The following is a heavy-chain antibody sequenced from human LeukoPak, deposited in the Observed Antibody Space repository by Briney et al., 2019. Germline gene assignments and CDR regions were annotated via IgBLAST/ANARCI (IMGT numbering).Heavy chain of an antibody. CDR2: ISYDGNKK. J-gene: IGHJ4*02. CDR3: AKDFSGIPRGALTA. D-gene: IGHD1-20*01. Sequence: PGGSLRLSCAASGFTFSSYAMHWVRQAPGKGLEGVAVISYDGNKKYYVDSVKGRFTISRDNSKNTVYLQMNSLRAEDTAVYYCAKDFSGIPRGALTAWGQGTLVTVSS. V-gene: IGHV3-30*18. CDR1: GFTFSSYA.